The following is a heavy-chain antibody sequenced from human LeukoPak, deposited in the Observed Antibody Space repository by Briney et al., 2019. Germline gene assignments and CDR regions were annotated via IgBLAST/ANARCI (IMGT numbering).Heavy chain of an antibody. Sequence: RSGGSLRLSCAASGFTLSGYSMSWVRQAPGKGLEWDSSINSGSSYKYYADSVKGRFTISRDNAKNSLYLQMNSLRAEDTAVYYCARVKEYQMLYGGFDPWGQGTLVTVSS. CDR3: ARVKEYQMLYGGFDP. V-gene: IGHV3-21*01. CDR1: GFTLSGYS. CDR2: INSGSSYK. D-gene: IGHD3-16*02. J-gene: IGHJ5*02.